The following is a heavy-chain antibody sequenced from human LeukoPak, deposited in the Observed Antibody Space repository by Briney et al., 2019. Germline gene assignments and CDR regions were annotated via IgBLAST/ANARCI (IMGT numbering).Heavy chain of an antibody. CDR1: GFTFSSYW. Sequence: PGGSLRLSCAASGFTFSSYWMHWVRQAPGKGLVWVSRLNSDGSRTSYADSVKGRFTISRDNAENTLFLQMNSLRAEDTAVYYCARYSYGSDVFDIWGQGTMVTVSS. V-gene: IGHV3-74*01. D-gene: IGHD5-18*01. CDR3: ARYSYGSDVFDI. J-gene: IGHJ3*02. CDR2: LNSDGSRT.